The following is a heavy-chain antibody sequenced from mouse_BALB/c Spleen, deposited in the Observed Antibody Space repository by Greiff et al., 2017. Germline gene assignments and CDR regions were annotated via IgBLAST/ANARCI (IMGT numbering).Heavy chain of an antibody. D-gene: IGHD1-1*01. CDR2: ISDGGSYT. CDR1: GFTFSDYY. Sequence: EVQLVESGGGLVKPGGSLKLSCAASGFTFSDYYMYWVRQTPEKRLEWVATISDGGSYTYYPDSVKGRFTISRDNAKNNLYLQMSSLKSEDTAMHYCARAPTDYYAMDYWGQGTSVTVSS. CDR3: ARAPTDYYAMDY. J-gene: IGHJ4*01. V-gene: IGHV5-4*02.